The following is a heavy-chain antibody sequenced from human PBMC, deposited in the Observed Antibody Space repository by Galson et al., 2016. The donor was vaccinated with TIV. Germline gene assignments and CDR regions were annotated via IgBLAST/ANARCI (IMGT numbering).Heavy chain of an antibody. J-gene: IGHJ6*02. Sequence: ETLSLTCAVSGYSINSGYYWGWVRQPPGKRLEWIGSIDHSGITYSNPSLKSRLTMSVDTSSDLFSLGLTSVTAADTAIIYCMRGGSTVTIHHYFRMGDWGQGTKVVVPS. CDR2: IDHSGIT. CDR3: MRGGSTVTIHHYFRMGD. V-gene: IGHV4-38-2*01. D-gene: IGHD2/OR15-2a*01. CDR1: GYSINSGYY.